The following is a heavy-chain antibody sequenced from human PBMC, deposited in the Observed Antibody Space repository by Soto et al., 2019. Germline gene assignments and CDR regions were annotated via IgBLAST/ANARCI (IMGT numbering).Heavy chain of an antibody. Sequence: GGSLRLSCAPSGLPFSSYVMSWVRQAPGKGLEWVSAISGSGGTTYYADSVKGRFTISRDNSKNTLYLQMNSLRAEDTAVHYCAKAFREYQLRRIAFDMWGQGTMVTVSS. D-gene: IGHD2-2*01. V-gene: IGHV3-23*01. CDR2: ISGSGGTT. CDR1: GLPFSSYV. CDR3: AKAFREYQLRRIAFDM. J-gene: IGHJ3*02.